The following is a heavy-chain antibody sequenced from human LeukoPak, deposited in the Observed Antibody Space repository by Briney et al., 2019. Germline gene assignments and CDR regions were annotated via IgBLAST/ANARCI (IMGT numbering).Heavy chain of an antibody. V-gene: IGHV3-21*04. Sequence: GGSLRLSCAASGFTFSTYCMNWVRQAPGKGLEWVSSFSSSSSYIYYADSVKGRFTISRDNSKNSLYLQMNSLRPEDTALYYCAKDVRGSTSWYGLDYWGQGTLVTVSS. CDR2: FSSSSSYI. CDR1: GFTFSTYC. J-gene: IGHJ4*02. CDR3: AKDVRGSTSWYGLDY. D-gene: IGHD6-13*01.